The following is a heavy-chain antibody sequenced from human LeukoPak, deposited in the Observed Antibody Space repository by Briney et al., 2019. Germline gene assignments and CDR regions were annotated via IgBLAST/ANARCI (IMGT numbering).Heavy chain of an antibody. V-gene: IGHV4-39*07. J-gene: IGHJ3*02. Sequence: PSETLSLTCTVSGGSTRSVSYFWGWLRQHPGKGLEWIGSIYYSGSTYYNPSLKSRVTISVDTSKNQFSLKLSSVTAADTAVYYCARDLGSGAFDIWGQGTMVTVSS. CDR1: GGSTRSVSYF. D-gene: IGHD2-15*01. CDR3: ARDLGSGAFDI. CDR2: IYYSGST.